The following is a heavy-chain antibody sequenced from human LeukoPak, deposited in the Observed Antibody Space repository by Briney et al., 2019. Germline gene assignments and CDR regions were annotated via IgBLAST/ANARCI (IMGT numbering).Heavy chain of an antibody. CDR2: IYYSGST. Sequence: SETLSLTCTVSGGSISSYYWSWIRQPPGKGLEWIGYIYYSGSTNYNPSLKSRVTISVDTSKNQFSLKLSSATAADTAVYYCARTHSYYDFWSGTSHDAFDIWGQGTMVTVSS. J-gene: IGHJ3*02. V-gene: IGHV4-59*01. CDR3: ARTHSYYDFWSGTSHDAFDI. CDR1: GGSISSYY. D-gene: IGHD3-3*01.